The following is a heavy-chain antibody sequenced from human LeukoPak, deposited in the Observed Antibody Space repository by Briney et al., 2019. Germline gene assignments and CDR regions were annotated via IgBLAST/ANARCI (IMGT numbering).Heavy chain of an antibody. V-gene: IGHV3-7*01. CDR3: ARIGSGCSSTHYYYYYAMDV. D-gene: IGHD6-19*01. CDR2: IKQDGSEK. J-gene: IGHJ6*02. Sequence: GGSLRLSCAASGFTFGSYWMSWVRRAPGKGLEWVANIKQDGSEKYYVDSVKGRFTISRDNAKNSLYLQMNSLRAEDTAVYYCARIGSGCSSTHYYYYYAMDVWGQGTTVTVSS. CDR1: GFTFGSYW.